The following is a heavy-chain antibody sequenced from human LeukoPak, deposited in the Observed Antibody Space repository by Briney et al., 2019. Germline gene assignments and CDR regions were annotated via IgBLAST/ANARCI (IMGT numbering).Heavy chain of an antibody. V-gene: IGHV3-11*04. CDR1: GFSFSDQY. CDR2: ITSSGSNG. J-gene: IGHJ4*02. D-gene: IGHD1-1*01. Sequence: GGSLRLSCAASGFSFSDQYMSWIRQAPGRGLEWVSYITSSGSNGYYADSVKGRFTISRDNAKNSLYLQMNSLRADDTAVYYCVKEAGTDWDQGTLVTVSS. CDR3: VKEAGTD.